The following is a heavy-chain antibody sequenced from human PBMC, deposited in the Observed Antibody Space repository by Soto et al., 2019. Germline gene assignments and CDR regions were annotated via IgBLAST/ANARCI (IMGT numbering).Heavy chain of an antibody. CDR1: GYSFTSYW. CDR2: IYPGDSDT. J-gene: IGHJ6*02. CDR3: ARRRTWELQGGHYYYGMDV. Sequence: GESLKISCKGSGYSFTSYWIGWVRQMPGKGLEWMGIIYPGDSDTRYSPSFQGQVTISADKSISTAYLQWSSLKASDTAMYYCARRRTWELQGGHYYYGMDVWGQGTTVTVSS. V-gene: IGHV5-51*01. D-gene: IGHD1-26*01.